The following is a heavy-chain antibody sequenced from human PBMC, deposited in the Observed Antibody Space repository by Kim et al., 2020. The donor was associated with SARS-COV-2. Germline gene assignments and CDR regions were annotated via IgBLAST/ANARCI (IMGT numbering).Heavy chain of an antibody. J-gene: IGHJ5*02. CDR3: ARVQHIAAGPPTNNWFDP. V-gene: IGHV4-31*03. D-gene: IGHD6-6*01. CDR1: GGSISSGGYY. Sequence: SETLSLTCTVSGGSISSGGYYWSWIRQHPGKGLEWIGYIYYSGSTYYNPSLKSRVTISVDTSKNQFSLKLSSVTAADTAVYYCARVQHIAAGPPTNNWFDPWGQGTLVTVSS. CDR2: IYYSGST.